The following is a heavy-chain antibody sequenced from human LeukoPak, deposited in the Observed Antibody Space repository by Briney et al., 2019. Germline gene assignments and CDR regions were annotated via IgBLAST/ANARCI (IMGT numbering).Heavy chain of an antibody. CDR3: ARDLMITFGGVIVSYACDI. Sequence: SETLSLTCTVSGYSISSGYYWGWIRQPPGKGLEWIGSIYHRGSTYYNPSLKSRVTISVDTSKNQFSLRLSSVTAADTAVYYCARDLMITFGGVIVSYACDIWGQGTMATVSS. J-gene: IGHJ3*02. V-gene: IGHV4-38-2*02. D-gene: IGHD3-16*02. CDR1: GYSISSGYY. CDR2: IYHRGST.